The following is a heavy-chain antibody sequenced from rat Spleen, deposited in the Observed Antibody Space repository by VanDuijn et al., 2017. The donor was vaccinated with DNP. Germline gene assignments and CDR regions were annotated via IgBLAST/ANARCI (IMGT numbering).Heavy chain of an antibody. CDR3: ARPFNSGFAY. V-gene: IGHV5-22*01. D-gene: IGHD4-3*01. CDR1: GFTFSDYY. Sequence: EVQLVESGGDLVQPGRSLKLSCAASGFTFSDYYMAWVRQAPTKGLEWVAYISYDGGSTYYGDSVKGRFTISRDNAKSTLYLQMNSLRSEDMATYFCARPFNSGFAYWGQGTLVTVPS. J-gene: IGHJ3*01. CDR2: ISYDGGST.